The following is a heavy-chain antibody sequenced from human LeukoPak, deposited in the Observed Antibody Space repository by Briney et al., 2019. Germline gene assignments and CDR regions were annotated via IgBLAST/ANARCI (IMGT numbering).Heavy chain of an antibody. D-gene: IGHD5-12*01. CDR1: GGSISSYY. Sequence: SETLSLTCTVSGGSISSYYWSWIRQPPGKGLEWIGYIYYSGSTNYNPSLKSRVTISVDTSKNPFSLKLSSVTAADTAVYYCARVFGYSGYDFWFDPWGQGTLVTVSS. CDR3: ARVFGYSGYDFWFDP. J-gene: IGHJ5*02. CDR2: IYYSGST. V-gene: IGHV4-59*01.